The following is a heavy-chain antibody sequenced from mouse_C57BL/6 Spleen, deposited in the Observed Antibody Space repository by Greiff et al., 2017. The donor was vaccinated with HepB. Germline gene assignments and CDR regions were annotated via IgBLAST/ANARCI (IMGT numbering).Heavy chain of an antibody. J-gene: IGHJ2*01. Sequence: VQLQQPGAELVRPGTSVKLSCKASGYTFTSYWMHWVKQRPGQGLEWIGVIDPSDSYTNYNQKFKGKATLTVDTSSSTAYMQLSSLTSEDSAVYYCAREDDGYYGYWGQGTTLTVSS. CDR1: GYTFTSYW. CDR2: IDPSDSYT. V-gene: IGHV1-59*01. D-gene: IGHD2-3*01. CDR3: AREDDGYYGY.